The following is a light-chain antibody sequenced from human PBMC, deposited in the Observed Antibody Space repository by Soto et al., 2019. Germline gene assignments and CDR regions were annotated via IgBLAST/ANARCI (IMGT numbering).Light chain of an antibody. CDR2: HAS. J-gene: IGKJ2*01. CDR1: QTVNSSY. CDR3: QQRNNWPQT. Sequence: EIVLTHSPGTLSLSPGERATLSFSSSQTVNSSYLAWYQRKPGQAPRLLIYHASSRATGIPDRFIGSGSWADFTLTISRLEPEDFAVYYCQQRNNWPQTFGQGTKVDIK. V-gene: IGKV3D-20*02.